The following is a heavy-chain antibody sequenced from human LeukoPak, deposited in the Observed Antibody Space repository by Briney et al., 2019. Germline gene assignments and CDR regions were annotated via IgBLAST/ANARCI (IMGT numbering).Heavy chain of an antibody. CDR3: ARRFWYAFDI. J-gene: IGHJ3*02. CDR1: GFTFSDYY. Sequence: PGGSLRLSCAASGFTFSDYYMSWIRQAPGKGLGWVSYISSSSSYTNYADSVKGRFTISRDNAKNSLYLQMTSLRAEDTAMYYCARRFWYAFDIWGQGTMVTVSS. V-gene: IGHV3-11*03. CDR2: ISSSSSYT. D-gene: IGHD3-3*01.